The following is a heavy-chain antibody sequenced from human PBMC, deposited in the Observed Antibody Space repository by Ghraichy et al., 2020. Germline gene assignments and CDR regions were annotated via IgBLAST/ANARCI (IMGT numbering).Heavy chain of an antibody. D-gene: IGHD1-26*01. CDR3: AKYLPGSYYSGFDY. Sequence: GESLNISCAASGFTFSSYAMSWVRQAPGKGLEWVSAISGSGGSTYYADSVKGRFTISRDNSKNTLYLQMNSLRAEDTAVYYCAKYLPGSYYSGFDYWGQGTLVTVSS. V-gene: IGHV3-23*01. CDR1: GFTFSSYA. CDR2: ISGSGGST. J-gene: IGHJ4*02.